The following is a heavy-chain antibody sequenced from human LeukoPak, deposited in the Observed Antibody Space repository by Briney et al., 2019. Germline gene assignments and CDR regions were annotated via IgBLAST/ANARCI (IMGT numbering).Heavy chain of an antibody. CDR2: ISYDGSNK. Sequence: GGSLRLSCAASGFTFSSYGMHWVRQAPGKGLEWVAVISYDGSNKYYADSVKGRFTISRDNSKNTLYLQMNSLRAEDTAVYYCAKPHYEYYFDYWGQGTLVTVSS. D-gene: IGHD4-17*01. V-gene: IGHV3-30*18. J-gene: IGHJ4*02. CDR1: GFTFSSYG. CDR3: AKPHYEYYFDY.